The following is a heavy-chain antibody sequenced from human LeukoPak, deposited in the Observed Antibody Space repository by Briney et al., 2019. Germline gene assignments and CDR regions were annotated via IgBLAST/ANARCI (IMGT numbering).Heavy chain of an antibody. D-gene: IGHD6-19*01. J-gene: IGHJ5*02. CDR3: ARGYSGGWYNWFDP. Sequence: PSETLSLTCAAYGGSFSGYYWSWIRQPPGKGLEWIGEINHSGSTNYNPSLKSRVTISVDTSKNQFSLKLSSVTAADTAVYYCARGYSGGWYNWFDPWGQGTLVTVSS. CDR2: INHSGST. V-gene: IGHV4-34*01. CDR1: GGSFSGYY.